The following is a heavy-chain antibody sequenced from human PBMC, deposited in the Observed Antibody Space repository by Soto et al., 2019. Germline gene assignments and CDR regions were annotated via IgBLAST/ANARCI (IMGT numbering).Heavy chain of an antibody. V-gene: IGHV1-69*01. J-gene: IGHJ6*01. Sequence: QVQLVQSGAEVKKPGSSVKVSCKASGGTFSSYAISWVRQAPGQGLEWMGGIIPIFGTANYAQKFQGRVTIISDESRSTSYMELSSLLYEDTAVYYCATNGVYSCSAYYDYGMDVWGQGTTVNVA. CDR2: IIPIFGTA. CDR3: ATNGVYSCSAYYDYGMDV. CDR1: GGTFSSYA. D-gene: IGHD6-6*01.